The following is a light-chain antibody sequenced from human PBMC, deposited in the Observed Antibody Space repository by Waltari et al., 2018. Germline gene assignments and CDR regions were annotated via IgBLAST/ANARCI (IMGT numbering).Light chain of an antibody. CDR2: DVS. Sequence: QSALTQPASVSGSPGQSITISCTGTSSDVGGYNYVPWYQDHPGQAPNVIIYDVSDRPSGISERFSGSKSGNTASLTISGLQAEDEADYYCSSQSSDNVVLFGGGTKLTVL. CDR3: SSQSSDNVVL. J-gene: IGLJ2*01. CDR1: SSDVGGYNY. V-gene: IGLV2-14*03.